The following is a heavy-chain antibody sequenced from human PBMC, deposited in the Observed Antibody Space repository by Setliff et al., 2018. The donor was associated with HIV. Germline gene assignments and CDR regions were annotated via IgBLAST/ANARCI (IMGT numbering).Heavy chain of an antibody. CDR1: GDSINNYY. CDR2: VYSTGST. CDR3: ARIRGYCSSTSCSLYYGMDV. D-gene: IGHD2-2*01. J-gene: IGHJ6*02. V-gene: IGHV4-59*08. Sequence: PSETLSLTCTVSGDSINNYYRSWIRQPPGKGLEWIGYVYSTGSTNSKSSLKSRVTISVDTSKNQFSLKLSSVTAADTAVYYCARIRGYCSSTSCSLYYGMDVWGQGTTVTVSS.